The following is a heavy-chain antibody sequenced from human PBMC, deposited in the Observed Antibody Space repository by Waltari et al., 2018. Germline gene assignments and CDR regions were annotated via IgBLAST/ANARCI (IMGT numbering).Heavy chain of an antibody. Sequence: QLQLQESGPGLVKPSETLSLTCTVSGGSISSSSYYWAWTRQPPGKGLEWIGSIYYSGSTYYNPSLKSRVTISVDTSKNQFSLKLSSVTAADTAVYYCARGGSGWLNWFDPWGQGPLVTVSS. CDR2: IYYSGST. CDR3: ARGGSGWLNWFDP. D-gene: IGHD6-19*01. J-gene: IGHJ5*02. V-gene: IGHV4-39*01. CDR1: GGSISSSSYY.